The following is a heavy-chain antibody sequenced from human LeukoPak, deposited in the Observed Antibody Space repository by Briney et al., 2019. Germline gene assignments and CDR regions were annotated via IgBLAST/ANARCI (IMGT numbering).Heavy chain of an antibody. J-gene: IGHJ4*02. V-gene: IGHV1-18*01. CDR1: GYTFNSYG. Sequence: GASVKVSCKASGYTFNSYGISWVRQAPGQGLEWMGWISAYNGNTNYAQKLQGRVTMTTDTSTSTAYMELRSLRSEDTAVYYCARDNDSRDPPHFDYWGQGTLVTVSS. CDR3: ARDNDSRDPPHFDY. D-gene: IGHD3-16*01. CDR2: ISAYNGNT.